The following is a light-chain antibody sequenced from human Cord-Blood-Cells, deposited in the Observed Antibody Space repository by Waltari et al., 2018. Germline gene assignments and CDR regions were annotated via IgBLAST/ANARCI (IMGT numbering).Light chain of an antibody. CDR2: EGS. CDR1: SSDVGSYNL. V-gene: IGLV2-23*01. J-gene: IGLJ1*01. CDR3: CSYAGSSYV. Sequence: QSALTQPASVSGSPGQSITISCTGTSSDVGSYNLVSWYQQHPVKAPKLMIYEGSKRPSGVSNRFSGSKSGNTASLTISGLQAEDEADYYCCSYAGSSYVFGTWTKVTVL.